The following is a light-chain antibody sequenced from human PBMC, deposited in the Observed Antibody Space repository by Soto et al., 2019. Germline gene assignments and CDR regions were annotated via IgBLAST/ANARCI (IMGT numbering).Light chain of an antibody. CDR3: SSYAGSNKAV. CDR2: EVS. J-gene: IGLJ3*02. Sequence: QSVLTQPPSASGSPGQSVTISCTGTSSDVGGYNYVSWYQQHPGKAPKLMIYEVSKRPSGVPDRFSGSKSGNTVSLTVSGLQAEDEADYYCSSYAGSNKAVFGGGTKLTVL. V-gene: IGLV2-8*01. CDR1: SSDVGGYNY.